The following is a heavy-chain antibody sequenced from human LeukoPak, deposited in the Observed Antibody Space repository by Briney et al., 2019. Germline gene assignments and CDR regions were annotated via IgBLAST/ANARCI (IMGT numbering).Heavy chain of an antibody. CDR2: ISSSGSTI. D-gene: IGHD1-14*01. J-gene: IGHJ6*02. CDR1: GFTFSDYY. V-gene: IGHV3-11*01. CDR3: ARWYIRPYYYYGMDV. Sequence: PGGSLRLSCAASGFTFSDYYMSWIRQAPGKGLEWVSYISSSGSTIYYADSVKGRFTISRDNAKNSLYLQMNSLRAEDTAVYYCARWYIRPYYYYGMDVWGQGTTVTVSS.